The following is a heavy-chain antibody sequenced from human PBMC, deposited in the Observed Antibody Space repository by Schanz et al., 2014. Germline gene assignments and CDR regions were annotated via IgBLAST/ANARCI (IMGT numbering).Heavy chain of an antibody. CDR2: ISSSSYI. CDR3: AKEWSPSF. D-gene: IGHD1-26*01. J-gene: IGHJ4*02. V-gene: IGHV3-21*01. Sequence: EVQLVESGGGLVKPGGSLTLSCAASGFTFSSYSMNWVRQAPGKGLEWVSSISSSSYIYYADSVKGRFTISRDNAKNTLYLRMISLRAEDTAIYYCAKEWSPSFWGQGTLVTVTS. CDR1: GFTFSSYS.